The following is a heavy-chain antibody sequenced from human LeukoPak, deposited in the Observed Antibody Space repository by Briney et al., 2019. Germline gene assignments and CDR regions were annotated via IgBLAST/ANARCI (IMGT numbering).Heavy chain of an antibody. J-gene: IGHJ5*02. CDR2: IIPIFGTA. CDR3: ARDPGLYCSSTSCYFGGLDP. V-gene: IGHV1-69*05. Sequence: GASVKVSCKASGGTFSSYVISWVRQAPGQGLERMGGIIPIFGTANYAQKFQGRVTITTDESTSTAYMELSSLRSENTAVYYCARDPGLYCSSTSCYFGGLDPWGQGTLVTVSS. CDR1: GGTFSSYV. D-gene: IGHD2-2*01.